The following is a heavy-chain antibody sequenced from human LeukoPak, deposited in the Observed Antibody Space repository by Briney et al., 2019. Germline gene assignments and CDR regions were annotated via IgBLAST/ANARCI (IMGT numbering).Heavy chain of an antibody. V-gene: IGHV4-61*08. CDR1: GGSISSGGYY. CDR2: IYYSGST. D-gene: IGHD1-26*01. Sequence: SETLSLTCTVSGGSISSGGYYWSWIRQPPGKGLEWIGYIYYSGSTNYNPSLKSRVTISVDTSKNQFSLKLSSVTAADTAVYYCARSRFPWDRDPKKPDVLDVWGQGTMVTVSS. J-gene: IGHJ3*01. CDR3: ARSRFPWDRDPKKPDVLDV.